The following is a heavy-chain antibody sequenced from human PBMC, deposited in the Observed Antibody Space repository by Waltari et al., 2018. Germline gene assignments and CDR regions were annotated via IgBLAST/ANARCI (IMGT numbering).Heavy chain of an antibody. CDR1: GDSISGNYW. CDR3: AGDRAIGLFFDY. D-gene: IGHD2-2*01. V-gene: IGHV4-4*02. CDR2: VHHSGKT. Sequence: QVQLQESGQGLMKPSGTLSLTCAVSGDSISGNYWWSWVRQSPEKGLEWIGQVHHSGKTHYNPSLQSRVAISLDKPKNHFSLNLNSVTAADTAIYYCAGDRAIGLFFDYWGRGTLVTVSS. J-gene: IGHJ4*02.